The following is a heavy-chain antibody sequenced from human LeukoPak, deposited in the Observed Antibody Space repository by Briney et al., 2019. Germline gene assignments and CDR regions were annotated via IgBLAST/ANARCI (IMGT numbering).Heavy chain of an antibody. Sequence: QTGGSLRLSCAASGFTFTNAWMHWVRQAPGKGLEWVAVISYHGSDKFYADSVKGRFTISRDNSKNTLFLQMNSLGADDTAVYYCAAQPCSVGRCYLDYWGQGTLVTVSS. J-gene: IGHJ4*02. D-gene: IGHD2-15*01. V-gene: IGHV3-30*03. CDR1: GFTFTNAW. CDR2: ISYHGSDK. CDR3: AAQPCSVGRCYLDY.